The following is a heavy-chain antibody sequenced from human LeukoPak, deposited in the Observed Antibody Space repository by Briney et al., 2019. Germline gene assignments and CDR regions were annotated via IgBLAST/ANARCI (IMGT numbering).Heavy chain of an antibody. CDR1: GFTFSSFT. CDR2: ITSDGGGT. V-gene: IGHV3-64D*06. J-gene: IGHJ4*02. Sequence: GGSLRLSCSASGFTFSSFTMHWVRQAPGEGLKYVSAITSDGGGTYYADDVNGRFTVSRDNSKNTLYLQMSSLRTEDTAVYYCVRRASIGDLYDYWGQGTLVTVSS. CDR3: VRRASIGDLYDY. D-gene: IGHD2-21*02.